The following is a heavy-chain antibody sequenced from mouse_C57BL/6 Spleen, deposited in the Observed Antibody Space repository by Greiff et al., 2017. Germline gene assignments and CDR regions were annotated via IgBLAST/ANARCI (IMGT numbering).Heavy chain of an antibody. Sequence: VQLQQPGAELVRPGTSVKLSCKASGYTFTSYWMHWVKQRPGQGLEWIGVIDPSDSYTNYNQKFKGKATLTVDTSSSTAYMQLSSLTSEDSAVYYCARSYMGSHFDYWGQGTTLTVSS. D-gene: IGHD1-1*02. J-gene: IGHJ2*01. V-gene: IGHV1-59*01. CDR2: IDPSDSYT. CDR3: ARSYMGSHFDY. CDR1: GYTFTSYW.